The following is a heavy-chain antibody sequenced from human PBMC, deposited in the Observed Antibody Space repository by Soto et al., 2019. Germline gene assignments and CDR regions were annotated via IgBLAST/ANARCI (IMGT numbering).Heavy chain of an antibody. Sequence: QLQLQESGPGLVKPSETLSLTCTVSGGSISSYNYYWGWIRQPPGKGLEWIGSIYSSGSTYFNPSLKSRVTISVDTSKIPFSLRLSSVTAADTAVYYCGAPYRGRVDYWGQGTLVTVSS. J-gene: IGHJ4*02. CDR3: GAPYRGRVDY. CDR1: GGSISSYNYY. CDR2: IYSSGST. D-gene: IGHD4-4*01. V-gene: IGHV4-39*01.